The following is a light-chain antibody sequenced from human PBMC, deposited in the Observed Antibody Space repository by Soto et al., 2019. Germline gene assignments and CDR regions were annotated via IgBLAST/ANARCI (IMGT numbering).Light chain of an antibody. CDR2: AAS. V-gene: IGKV1-39*01. Sequence: DIQMTQSPSSLSAAVGDRVSVTWRASQTIYTYLHWYQQKPGKAPKLLIYAASSLQSGVPSRFSGSGSGTDFTLTISSLHPEDFAFYYCQQTYSIPITFGQGTRLEIK. CDR1: QTIYTY. J-gene: IGKJ5*01. CDR3: QQTYSIPIT.